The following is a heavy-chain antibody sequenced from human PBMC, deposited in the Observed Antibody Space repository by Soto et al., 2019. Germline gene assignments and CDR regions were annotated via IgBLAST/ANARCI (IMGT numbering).Heavy chain of an antibody. Sequence: EVQVLQSGGGLVQPGGSLRLSCAASGFTSNNNAMNWVRQAPGKGLEWVSAISGSGSLIYYADSVKGRFTISRDNSKNTLYLHMNSLRAEDTAIYYCAKDWLTGSAPYWGQGTLVTVSS. CDR3: AKDWLTGSAPY. CDR1: GFTSNNNA. V-gene: IGHV3-23*01. D-gene: IGHD2-15*01. CDR2: ISGSGSLI. J-gene: IGHJ4*02.